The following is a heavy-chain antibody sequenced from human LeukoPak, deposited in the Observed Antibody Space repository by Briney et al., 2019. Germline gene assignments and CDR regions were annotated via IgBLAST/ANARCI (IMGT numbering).Heavy chain of an antibody. J-gene: IGHJ4*02. CDR2: IYYSGST. V-gene: IGHV4-39*01. D-gene: IGHD3-22*01. CDR3: ARHSYYYDSSDFYYFFGY. CDR1: GGSISSPSYY. Sequence: SETLSLTCTVSGGSISSPSYYWGWIRQPPGKGLEWIGSIYYSGSTYYNPSLKSRVTISVDKSKNQFSLKLSSVTAADTPVYYCARHSYYYDSSDFYYFFGYWGQGTLVTVSS.